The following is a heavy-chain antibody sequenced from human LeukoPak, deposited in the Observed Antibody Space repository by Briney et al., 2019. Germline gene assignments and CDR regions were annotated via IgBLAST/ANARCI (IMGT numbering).Heavy chain of an antibody. Sequence: GGSLRLSCAASGFTFSSYGMHWVRQAPGKGLEWVAVISYDGSNKYYADSVKGRFTISRDNSKNTLYLQMNSLRAEDTAVYYCAKDPYYYDSSGCPTQDLPTRLGGYFQHWGQGTLVTVSS. V-gene: IGHV3-30*18. CDR2: ISYDGSNK. CDR3: AKDPYYYDSSGCPTQDLPTRLGGYFQH. D-gene: IGHD3-22*01. CDR1: GFTFSSYG. J-gene: IGHJ1*01.